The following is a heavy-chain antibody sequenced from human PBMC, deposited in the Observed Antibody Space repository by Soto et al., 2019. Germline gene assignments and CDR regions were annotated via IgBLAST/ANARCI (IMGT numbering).Heavy chain of an antibody. Sequence: PGGPQRLSYAASGFTFSSYSMNWVRQAPGKGLEWVSSISSSSSYIYYADSVKGRFTISRDNAKNSLYLQMNSLRAEDTAVYYCARARYAIPLRGWFDPWGQGTLVTVSS. CDR1: GFTFSSYS. J-gene: IGHJ5*02. CDR3: ARARYAIPLRGWFDP. CDR2: ISSSSSYI. D-gene: IGHD2-8*01. V-gene: IGHV3-21*01.